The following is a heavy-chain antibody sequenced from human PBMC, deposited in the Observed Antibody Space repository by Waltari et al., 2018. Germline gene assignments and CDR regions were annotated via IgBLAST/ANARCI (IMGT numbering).Heavy chain of an antibody. J-gene: IGHJ2*01. Sequence: QVQLVQSGAEVKKPGASVKVSCKASGYTFTNYGISWVRQAPGQGLEWMGWISAYNGNTNYAQKFQGRVTMTTDTSTSTAYMELRSLRSDDTAVYYCARGGYDILTGYPSWYFDLWGRGTLLTVSS. CDR3: ARGGYDILTGYPSWYFDL. D-gene: IGHD3-9*01. CDR1: GYTFTNYG. CDR2: ISAYNGNT. V-gene: IGHV1-18*01.